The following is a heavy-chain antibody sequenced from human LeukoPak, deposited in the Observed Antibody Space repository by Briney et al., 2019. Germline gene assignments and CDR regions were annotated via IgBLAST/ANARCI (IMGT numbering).Heavy chain of an antibody. V-gene: IGHV3-23*01. D-gene: IGHD3-22*01. Sequence: PGGPLRLSCAASGFTFSRSAMTWVRQGPGTGLEFVASIIYSGGPTYYADSVKGRFTISRDNSKNTLYLQMNRLRAEDTALYYCAKDGLYYDGSEHVYYFDSWGQGTLVTVSS. J-gene: IGHJ4*02. CDR1: GFTFSRSA. CDR2: IIYSGGPT. CDR3: AKDGLYYDGSEHVYYFDS.